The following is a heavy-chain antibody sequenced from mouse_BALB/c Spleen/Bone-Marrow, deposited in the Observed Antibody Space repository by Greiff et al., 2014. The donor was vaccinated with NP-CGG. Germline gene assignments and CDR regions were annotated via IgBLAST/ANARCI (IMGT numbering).Heavy chain of an antibody. Sequence: EVKLQESGAELVKPGASVKLSCTASGFNIKDTYMHWVKQRPEQGLEWIGRIDPANGNTKYDPKFQGKATITADTSSNTAYLQLSRLTSEDIAVYYWARWDYYAMTYWGQGTSVPVPS. V-gene: IGHV14-3*02. CDR1: GFNIKDTY. CDR2: IDPANGNT. CDR3: ARWDYYAMTY. J-gene: IGHJ4*01.